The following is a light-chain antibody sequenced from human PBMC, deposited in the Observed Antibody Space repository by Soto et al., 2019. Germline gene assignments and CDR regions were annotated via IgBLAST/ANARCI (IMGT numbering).Light chain of an antibody. CDR2: SNT. V-gene: IGLV1-44*01. CDR3: AAWDDSLNGVV. CDR1: SSNIGSHT. J-gene: IGLJ2*01. Sequence: QSALTQPPSASGTPGQTIAISCSGGSSNIGSHTVNWYQQLPGTAPRLLIYSNTQRPSGVPDRFSGSKSGTSASLAISGIQSEYEGDYYCAAWDDSLNGVVFGGGTKVTVL.